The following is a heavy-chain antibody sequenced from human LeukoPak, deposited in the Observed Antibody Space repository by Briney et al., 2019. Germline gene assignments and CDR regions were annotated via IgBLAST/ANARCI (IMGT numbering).Heavy chain of an antibody. Sequence: PGGSLRLSCAASGFTFSSYAMSWVRQAPGNGLEWVSAISGSGGSTYYADSVKGRFTISRDNSKNTLYLQMNSLRAEDTAVYYCARGLTPEYRTEKVAGTFDYWGQGTLVTVSS. D-gene: IGHD6-19*01. CDR1: GFTFSSYA. V-gene: IGHV3-23*01. CDR2: ISGSGGST. J-gene: IGHJ4*02. CDR3: ARGLTPEYRTEKVAGTFDY.